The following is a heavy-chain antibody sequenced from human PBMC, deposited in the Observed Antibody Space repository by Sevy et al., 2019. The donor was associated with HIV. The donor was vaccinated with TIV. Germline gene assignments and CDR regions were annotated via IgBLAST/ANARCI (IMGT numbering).Heavy chain of an antibody. CDR2: ISISSSTI. D-gene: IGHD3-10*01. Sequence: GGSLRLSCAASGFTFSSYSMNWVRQAPGKGLEWVSYISISSSTIYYADSVKGRFTISRDNAKNSLYLQMNSLRDEDTAVYDCARGSAGDPDYYYYYYMDVWGKGTTVTVSS. J-gene: IGHJ6*03. CDR3: ARGSAGDPDYYYYYYMDV. CDR1: GFTFSSYS. V-gene: IGHV3-48*02.